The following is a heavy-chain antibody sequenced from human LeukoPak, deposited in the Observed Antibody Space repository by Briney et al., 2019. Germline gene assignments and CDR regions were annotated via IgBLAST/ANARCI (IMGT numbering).Heavy chain of an antibody. CDR1: GFTFSNYV. CDR2: ISGSGSTI. V-gene: IGHV3-11*01. J-gene: IGHJ4*02. CDR3: ARALGSSATYFDY. D-gene: IGHD6-19*01. Sequence: PGGSLRLSCAASGFTFSNYVMSWIRQAPGKGLEWVSYISGSGSTIYYADSVMGRFTISRDNAKNSLFLQMNSLRAEDTAVYYCARALGSSATYFDYWGQGTLVTVSS.